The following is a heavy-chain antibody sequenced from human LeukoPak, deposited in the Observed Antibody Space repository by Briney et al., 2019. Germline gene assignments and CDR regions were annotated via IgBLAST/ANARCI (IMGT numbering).Heavy chain of an antibody. V-gene: IGHV4-39*01. Sequence: SETLSLTCTVSGGSISSSSYYWGWIRQPPGKGLEWIGSIYYSGSTYYNPSLKSRVTISVDTTKNQFSLKLSSVTAADTAVYYCARRKAARIREPSNWFDPWGQGTLVTVSS. CDR3: ARRKAARIREPSNWFDP. D-gene: IGHD5-12*01. CDR2: IYYSGST. CDR1: GGSISSSSYY. J-gene: IGHJ5*02.